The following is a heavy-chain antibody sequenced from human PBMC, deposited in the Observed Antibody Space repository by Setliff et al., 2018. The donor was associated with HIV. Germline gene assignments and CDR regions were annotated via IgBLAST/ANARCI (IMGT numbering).Heavy chain of an antibody. Sequence: WGSLRLSCAASGFTFTSYSVNWVRQAPGKGLEWVSSISSTSSYIYYADSVKGRFTISRDNAKNSLYLQMNSLRAEDTAVYYCARGYCSSTSCRYYFDYWGQGTLVTVSS. V-gene: IGHV3-21*01. J-gene: IGHJ4*02. D-gene: IGHD2-2*01. CDR2: ISSTSSYI. CDR3: ARGYCSSTSCRYYFDY. CDR1: GFTFTSYS.